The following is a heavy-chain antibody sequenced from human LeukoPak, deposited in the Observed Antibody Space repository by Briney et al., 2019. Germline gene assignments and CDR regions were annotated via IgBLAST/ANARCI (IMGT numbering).Heavy chain of an antibody. CDR3: ARGKIGLVAVVRRNWFDP. D-gene: IGHD2-8*02. CDR2: INHSGST. CDR1: GGSFSGYY. Sequence: KSSETLSLTCAVYGGSFSGYYWSWIRQPPGKGLEWIGEINHSGSTNYNPSLKSRVTISVDTSKNQFSLKLSSVTAADTAVYYCARGKIGLVAVVRRNWFDPWGQGTLVTVSS. J-gene: IGHJ5*02. V-gene: IGHV4-34*01.